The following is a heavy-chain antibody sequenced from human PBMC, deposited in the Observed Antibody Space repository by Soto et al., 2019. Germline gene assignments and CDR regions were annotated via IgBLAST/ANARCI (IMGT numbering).Heavy chain of an antibody. CDR2: MNPSGSNT. V-gene: IGHV1-8*01. J-gene: IGHJ3*01. Sequence: QVQLVQSGAEVKKPGASVQVSCKASGLAFPIDDIIWVRQTIGQGLEFMGWMNPSGSNTGNAKKFQGRATFTWNTPTSTAYMELSGLRSEDTAVYYCARYRTKVPVAFDVWGQGTMVTVSS. D-gene: IGHD3-16*02. CDR1: GLAFPIDD. CDR3: ARYRTKVPVAFDV.